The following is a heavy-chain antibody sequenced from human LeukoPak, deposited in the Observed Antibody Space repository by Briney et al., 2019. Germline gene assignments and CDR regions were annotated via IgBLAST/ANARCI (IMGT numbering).Heavy chain of an antibody. CDR2: INHSGST. V-gene: IGHV4-34*01. J-gene: IGHJ4*02. CDR1: GGAFSGYY. CDR3: ARTRGMSY. Sequence: KPSETLSRTCAVYGGAFSGYYWSWIRQPPGKGPEWIGEINHSGSTNYNPSLKSRVTISVDTSKNQFSLKLSSVTAADTAAYYCARTRGMSYWGQGTLVTVSS. D-gene: IGHD3-16*01.